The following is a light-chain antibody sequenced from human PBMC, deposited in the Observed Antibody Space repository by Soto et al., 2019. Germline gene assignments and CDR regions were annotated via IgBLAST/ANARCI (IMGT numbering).Light chain of an antibody. V-gene: IGKV1-5*03. J-gene: IGKJ1*01. CDR3: QHYNSYSEA. Sequence: DIKMTQSPSTLSASVGDRVTITCRASQNINSWLAWYQQKPGKAPKLLIYKASTLKSGVPSRFSGSGSGTEFTLTISSLQPDDFATYYCQHYNSYSEAFGQGTKGDIK. CDR1: QNINSW. CDR2: KAS.